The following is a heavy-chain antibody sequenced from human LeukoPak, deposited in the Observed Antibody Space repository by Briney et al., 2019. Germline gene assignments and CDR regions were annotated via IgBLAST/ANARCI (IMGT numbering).Heavy chain of an antibody. V-gene: IGHV4-4*07. CDR1: GGSISSYF. CDR3: ARDGADVYGRAFDY. J-gene: IGHJ4*02. Sequence: SETLSLTCNVSGGSISSYFWTWIRQPAGKGLEWIGRIHASGTTNYNSSLKSRVSMSVDTSKNQFSMKLTSVTAADTAVYFCARDGADVYGRAFDYWGQGTLVSVSS. CDR2: IHASGTT. D-gene: IGHD3-10*01.